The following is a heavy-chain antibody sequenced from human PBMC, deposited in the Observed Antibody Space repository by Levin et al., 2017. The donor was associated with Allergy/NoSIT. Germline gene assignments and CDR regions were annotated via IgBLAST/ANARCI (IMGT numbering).Heavy chain of an antibody. J-gene: IGHJ6*03. Sequence: SQTLSLTCAVYCGSFCGYYWSWIRPPPGKGLEWIGEINHSGSTNYNPSLKSRVTIPVDTSKSQFSLKLSSVTAADTAMYYCARGGGYYYMDVWGKGTTVTVSS. D-gene: IGHD3-16*01. CDR3: ARGGGYYYMDV. V-gene: IGHV4-34*01. CDR1: CGSFCGYY. CDR2: INHSGST.